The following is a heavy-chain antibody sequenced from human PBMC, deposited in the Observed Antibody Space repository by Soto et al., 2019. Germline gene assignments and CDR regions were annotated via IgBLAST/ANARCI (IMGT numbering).Heavy chain of an antibody. D-gene: IGHD6-13*01. CDR2: IRSKANNYAT. Sequence: EVQLVESGGGLVQPGGSLKLSCAASGFTFSGSAVHWVRQASGKGLEWVGRIRSKANNYATAYAASVQGRFTIFRDDLKSRAYLQMNVMNAEDAAVYVCTSPGVYDGVDVWGQGTAVTVAS. V-gene: IGHV3-73*02. J-gene: IGHJ6*02. CDR3: TSPGVYDGVDV. CDR1: GFTFSGSA.